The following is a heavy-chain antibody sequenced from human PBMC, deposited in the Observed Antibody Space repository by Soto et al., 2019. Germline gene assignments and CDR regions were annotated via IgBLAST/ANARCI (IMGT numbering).Heavy chain of an antibody. CDR3: ARENYYDSSGYYSGMDV. V-gene: IGHV4-31*03. CDR2: IYYSGST. D-gene: IGHD3-22*01. CDR1: GGSISSGGYY. J-gene: IGHJ6*02. Sequence: PSETLSLTCTISGGSISSGGYYWSWIRQHPGKGLEWIGYIYYSGSTYYNPSLKSRVTISVDTSKNQFSLKLSSVTAADTAVYYCARENYYDSSGYYSGMDVWGQGTTVTVSS.